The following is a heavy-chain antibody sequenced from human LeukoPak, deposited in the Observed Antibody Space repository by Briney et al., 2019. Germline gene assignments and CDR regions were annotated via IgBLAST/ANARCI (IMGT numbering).Heavy chain of an antibody. CDR3: AKARTREVGAGDY. V-gene: IGHV3-9*01. CDR1: GFTFDDYA. Sequence: GGSLRLSCAASGFTFDDYAMHWVRQAPGKGLEWVSGISWNSGSIGYADSVKGRFTISRDNAKNSLYLQMNSLRAEDTALYYCAKARTREVGAGDYWGQGTLVTVPS. J-gene: IGHJ4*02. D-gene: IGHD1-26*01. CDR2: ISWNSGSI.